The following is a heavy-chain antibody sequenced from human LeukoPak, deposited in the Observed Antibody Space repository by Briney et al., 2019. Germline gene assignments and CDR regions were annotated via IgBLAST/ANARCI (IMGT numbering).Heavy chain of an antibody. V-gene: IGHV1-18*01. CDR3: ARDLWNFYDDSGYNRDFDS. D-gene: IGHD3-22*01. CDR1: TSR. CDR2: IGTYGGDT. J-gene: IGHJ5*01. Sequence: GASVKVSCKATSRISLLRQAPGQGLEWMGWIGTYGGDTYYAQKFQGRITVTTDTSTSTVYMKLRNLRSDDTAVYYCARDLWNFYDDSGYNRDFDSWGQGTLVTVSS.